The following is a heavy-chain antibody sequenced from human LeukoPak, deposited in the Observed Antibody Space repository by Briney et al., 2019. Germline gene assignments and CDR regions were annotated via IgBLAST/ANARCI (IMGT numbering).Heavy chain of an antibody. CDR2: ICPGESDT. Sequence: PGESLKISCKASGYSFTNYWIGWVRQMPGKGLEWMGIICPGESDTRYSPSFQGQVTISADKSISTAYLQRSSLQASDTAMYYCATYAGSSSKYFQDWGQGTLVTVSS. V-gene: IGHV5-51*01. D-gene: IGHD3-10*01. CDR1: GYSFTNYW. J-gene: IGHJ1*01. CDR3: ATYAGSSSKYFQD.